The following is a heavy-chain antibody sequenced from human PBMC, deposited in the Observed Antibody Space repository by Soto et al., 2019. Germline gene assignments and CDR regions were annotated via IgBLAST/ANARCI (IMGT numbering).Heavy chain of an antibody. CDR3: ARGGGVGVAGSAAFDM. V-gene: IGHV1-2*02. Sequence: VQSGAVVKKPGASVTVSCSASGYPVTAYYMHWVRQAPGRGLEWMGGINPATGAAKYTQTFQGRVTMTRDTSTSTVFMELSGLTSEDTAVLYWARGGGVGVAGSAAFDMWGQGNLVTVSS. D-gene: IGHD3-3*01. CDR1: GYPVTAYY. CDR2: INPATGAA. J-gene: IGHJ3*02.